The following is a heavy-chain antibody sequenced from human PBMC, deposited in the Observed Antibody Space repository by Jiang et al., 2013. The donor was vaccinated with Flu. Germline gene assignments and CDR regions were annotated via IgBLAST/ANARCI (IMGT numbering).Heavy chain of an antibody. CDR2: IYYSGST. Sequence: GPGLVKPSETLSLTCTVSGGSISSYYWSWIRQPPGKGLEWIGYIYYSGSTNYNPSLKSRVTISVDTSKNQFSLKLSSVTAADTAVYYCARDPATSDYVNWFDPWGQGTLVTVSS. V-gene: IGHV4-59*01. CDR3: ARDPATSDYVNWFDP. CDR1: GGSISSYY. J-gene: IGHJ5*02. D-gene: IGHD3-10*02.